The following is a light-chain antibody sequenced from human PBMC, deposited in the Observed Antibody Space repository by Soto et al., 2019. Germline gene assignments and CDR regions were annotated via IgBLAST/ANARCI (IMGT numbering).Light chain of an antibody. CDR2: EVT. CDR3: CSFGGSGYV. Sequence: QSVLAQPASVSGSPGQSITISCSGTTSDVGIVSWYQHHPGKAPKLMIHEVTKRPSGVSDRFSGSKSGNSASLTISWLQAEDEADYFCCSFGGSGYVLGTGTKVTVL. CDR1: TSDVGI. V-gene: IGLV2-23*02. J-gene: IGLJ1*01.